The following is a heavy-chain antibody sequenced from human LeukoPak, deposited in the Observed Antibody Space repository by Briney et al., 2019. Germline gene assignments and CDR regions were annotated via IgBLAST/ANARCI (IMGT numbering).Heavy chain of an antibody. V-gene: IGHV3-30*18. CDR3: AKDRIQLPDY. J-gene: IGHJ4*02. D-gene: IGHD5-18*01. Sequence: GALRLSCAASGFTFSSYGMHWVRQAPGKGQEWVAVISYDGSNKYYADSVKGRFTISRDNSKNTLYLQMSSLRPEDTAVYYCAKDRIQLPDYWGQGTLVTVSS. CDR2: ISYDGSNK. CDR1: GFTFSSYG.